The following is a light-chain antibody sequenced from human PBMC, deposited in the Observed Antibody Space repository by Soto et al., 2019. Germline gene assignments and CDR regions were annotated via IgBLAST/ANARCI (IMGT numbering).Light chain of an antibody. CDR1: SRDVGGYNY. CDR2: DVS. Sequence: TQPASVSRSPGQSITISCTGTSRDVGGYNYVSWYQQHPGKAPKFIIYDVSNRPSGVSNRFSGSKSGNTASLTISGLQAEDEADYYCSSYTTSNTRQIVFGTGTKVTVL. CDR3: SSYTTSNTRQIV. J-gene: IGLJ1*01. V-gene: IGLV2-14*01.